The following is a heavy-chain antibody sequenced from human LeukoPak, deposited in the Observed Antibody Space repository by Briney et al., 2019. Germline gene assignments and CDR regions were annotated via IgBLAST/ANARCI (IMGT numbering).Heavy chain of an antibody. CDR1: GFTFSSYA. CDR2: IKSKIDGGTI. Sequence: GGSLRLSCAASGFTFSSYAMSWVRQAPGKGLEWVGRIKSKIDGGTIDYAAPVKGRFTISRDDSKNTLYLQMNSLKTEDTAVYYCTSRVGANTHWGQGTLVTISS. J-gene: IGHJ4*02. D-gene: IGHD1-26*01. CDR3: TSRVGANTH. V-gene: IGHV3-15*01.